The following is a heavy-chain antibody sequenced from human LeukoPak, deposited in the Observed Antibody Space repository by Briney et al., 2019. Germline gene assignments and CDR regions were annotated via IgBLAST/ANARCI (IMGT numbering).Heavy chain of an antibody. D-gene: IGHD3-22*01. CDR1: GLTFSSYA. J-gene: IGHJ4*02. CDR3: ARRSPYYDSSGYYLDY. V-gene: IGHV3-23*01. Sequence: GGSLRLSCAASGLTFSSYAMIWVRQAPGKGLEWVSAISGSGGRTYYADSVKGRFTISRDNSKNTLYLQMNSLRAEDTAVYYCARRSPYYDSSGYYLDYWGQGTLVTVPS. CDR2: ISGSGGRT.